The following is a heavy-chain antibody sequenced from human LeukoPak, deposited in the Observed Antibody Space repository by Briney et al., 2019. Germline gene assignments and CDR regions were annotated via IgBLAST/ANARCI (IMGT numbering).Heavy chain of an antibody. J-gene: IGHJ4*02. Sequence: SVKVSCRASGGTFSSYAISWVRQAPGQGLEWMGGIIPIFGTANYAQKFQGRVTITADESTSTAYMELSSLRSEDTAVYYCARGTYYYDSSGYLNYWGQGTLVTVSS. CDR1: GGTFSSYA. D-gene: IGHD3-22*01. CDR2: IIPIFGTA. V-gene: IGHV1-69*13. CDR3: ARGTYYYDSSGYLNY.